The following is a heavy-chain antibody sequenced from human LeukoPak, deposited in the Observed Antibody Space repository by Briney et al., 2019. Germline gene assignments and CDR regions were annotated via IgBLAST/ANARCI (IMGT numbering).Heavy chain of an antibody. Sequence: SSETLSLTCAVYGGSFSGYYWSWIRQPPGKRLEWIGEINHSGSTNYNPSFTSRVTMSVDRSRNQFSLKLTSVTAADTAVYYCARQKWEQQGRDYYFNGLDVWGQGPRSSSP. CDR3: ARQKWEQQGRDYYFNGLDV. CDR2: INHSGST. D-gene: IGHD1/OR15-1a*01. V-gene: IGHV4-34*01. CDR1: GGSFSGYY. J-gene: IGHJ6*02.